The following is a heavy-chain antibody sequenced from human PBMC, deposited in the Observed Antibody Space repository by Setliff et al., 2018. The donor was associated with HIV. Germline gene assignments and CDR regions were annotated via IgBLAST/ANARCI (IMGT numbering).Heavy chain of an antibody. D-gene: IGHD6-19*01. V-gene: IGHV3-23*01. J-gene: IGHJ4*02. CDR3: AKDQQWLLLDY. Sequence: GGSLRLSCAASGFAFRTYAMGWVRQAAGKGLEWVSTIGAVGSPTFYAESVKGRFTISKDNSNNTLFLHMNSLRAEDTAVYYCAKDQQWLLLDYWGQGTLVTVSS. CDR1: GFAFRTYA. CDR2: IGAVGSPT.